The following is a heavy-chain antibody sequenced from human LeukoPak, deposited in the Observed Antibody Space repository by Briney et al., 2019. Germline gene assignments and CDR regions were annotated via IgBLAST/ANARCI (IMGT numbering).Heavy chain of an antibody. V-gene: IGHV3-21*01. J-gene: IGHJ6*03. Sequence: PGGSLRLFCAASGFTFSTYNMKWVRQAPGKGLEWVSSISGSSSYIYYADSVKGRFSISRDNAKNSLYLQMNSLRAEDTAVYYCAREVEYSSSRAYMDVWGKGTTVTVSS. D-gene: IGHD6-6*01. CDR3: AREVEYSSSRAYMDV. CDR2: ISGSSSYI. CDR1: GFTFSTYN.